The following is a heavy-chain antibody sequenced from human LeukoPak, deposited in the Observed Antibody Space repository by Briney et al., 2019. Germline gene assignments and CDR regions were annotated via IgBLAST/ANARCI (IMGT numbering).Heavy chain of an antibody. CDR2: ISGSGGST. V-gene: IGHV3-23*01. CDR1: GFTFSSYG. J-gene: IGHJ3*02. Sequence: GGSLRLSCAASGFTFSSYGMSWVRQAPGKGLEWVSAISGSGGSTYYADSVKGRFTISRDNSKNTLYLQMNSLRAEDTAVYYCAKHYYDSSGYWRHDAFDIWGQGTMVTVSS. CDR3: AKHYYDSSGYWRHDAFDI. D-gene: IGHD3-22*01.